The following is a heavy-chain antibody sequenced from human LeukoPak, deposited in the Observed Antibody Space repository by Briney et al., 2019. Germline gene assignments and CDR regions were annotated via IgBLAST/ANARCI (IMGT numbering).Heavy chain of an antibody. V-gene: IGHV1-2*02. Sequence: ASVKVSCKASGYTFTGYYMHWVRQAPGQGLEWMGWINPNSGGTKYAQKFQGRGTMTRDTSISTAYMELSRLRSDDTAVYSRARLYRRIAVAGTPNDSWGQGTLVTASS. J-gene: IGHJ4*02. D-gene: IGHD6-19*01. CDR1: GYTFTGYY. CDR3: ARLYRRIAVAGTPNDS. CDR2: INPNSGGT.